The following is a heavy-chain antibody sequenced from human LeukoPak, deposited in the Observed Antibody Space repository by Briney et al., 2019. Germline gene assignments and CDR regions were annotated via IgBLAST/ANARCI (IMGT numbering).Heavy chain of an antibody. D-gene: IGHD3-10*01. CDR1: GYSFTSYW. CDR3: ARQRYYGSGIYYFDY. CDR2: IYPGDSDT. V-gene: IGHV5-51*01. Sequence: GESLKISCNGSGYSFTSYWIGWVRQMPGKGLEWMGIIYPGDSDTRYSPSFQGQVTISADKSISTAYLQWSSLKASDTAMYYCARQRYYGSGIYYFDYWGQGTLVTVSS. J-gene: IGHJ4*02.